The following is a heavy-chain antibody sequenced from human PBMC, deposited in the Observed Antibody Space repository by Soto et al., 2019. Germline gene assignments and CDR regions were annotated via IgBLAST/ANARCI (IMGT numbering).Heavy chain of an antibody. D-gene: IGHD2-21*01. CDR2: IYVTGAV. CDR3: ARLRIATNNFKWFDP. V-gene: IGHV4-30-4*01. CDR1: GDSISSGDYY. J-gene: IGHJ5*02. Sequence: SETLSLTCTVSGDSISSGDYYWSWIRQPPGKGLEWIGHIYVTGAVDYNPSLRDRITISQDTSERQFSLNLRLVTAADTAVYYCARLRIATNNFKWFDPWGQGTLVTVSS.